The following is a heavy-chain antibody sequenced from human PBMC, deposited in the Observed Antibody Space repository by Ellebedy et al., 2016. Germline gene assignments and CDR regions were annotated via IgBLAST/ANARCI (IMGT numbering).Heavy chain of an antibody. CDR3: ARDTPIGAATYMDV. D-gene: IGHD1-26*01. V-gene: IGHV3-23*01. J-gene: IGHJ6*03. CDR2: ISVTGDRT. CDR1: GITFSAYA. Sequence: GESLKISXAVSGITFSAYAMTWVRQAPGKGLEWVSAISVTGDRTYYGDSVKGRFTISRDNSRETLYLQMNSLRVEDTALYYCARDTPIGAATYMDVWGKGTTVTVSS.